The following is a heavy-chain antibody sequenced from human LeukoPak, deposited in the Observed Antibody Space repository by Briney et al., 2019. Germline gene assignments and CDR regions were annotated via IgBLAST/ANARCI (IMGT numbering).Heavy chain of an antibody. Sequence: ASVKVSCKASGYTFTSYYMHWVRQAPGQGLEWMGIINPSGGSTSYAQKFQGRVTMTRDTSTSTVYMELSSLRSGDTAVYYCAGEPTYYYDSSGYYLDYWGQGTLVTVSS. J-gene: IGHJ4*02. CDR3: AGEPTYYYDSSGYYLDY. D-gene: IGHD3-22*01. V-gene: IGHV1-46*01. CDR1: GYTFTSYY. CDR2: INPSGGST.